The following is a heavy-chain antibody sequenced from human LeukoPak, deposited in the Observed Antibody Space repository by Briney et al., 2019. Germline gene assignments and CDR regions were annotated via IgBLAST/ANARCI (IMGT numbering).Heavy chain of an antibody. CDR1: GFTFSSYA. J-gene: IGHJ5*02. Sequence: PGGSLRLSCAASGFTFSSYAMSWVRQAPGKGREGGSAISGRGGSTYYADSVKGRFTISRDNSKHTLSLQMNSLRAEDTAVYYCAKGYNWFDPWGQGTLVTVSS. CDR3: AKGYNWFDP. V-gene: IGHV3-23*01. CDR2: ISGRGGST.